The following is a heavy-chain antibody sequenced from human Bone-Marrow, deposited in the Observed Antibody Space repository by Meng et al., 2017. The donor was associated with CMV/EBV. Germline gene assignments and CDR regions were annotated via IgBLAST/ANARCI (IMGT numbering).Heavy chain of an antibody. V-gene: IGHV3-20*04. D-gene: IGHD1-26*01. CDR1: GFIFDDYG. Sequence: GGSLRLSCAASGFIFDDYGMSWVRQVPGKGLEWVSSIIWNGGSTSYADSVKGRFTISRDNAKNSLYLQMNSLRVEDTALYYCARDHGSSEYYFDYWGQGTLVTVSS. CDR3: ARDHGSSEYYFDY. CDR2: IIWNGGST. J-gene: IGHJ4*02.